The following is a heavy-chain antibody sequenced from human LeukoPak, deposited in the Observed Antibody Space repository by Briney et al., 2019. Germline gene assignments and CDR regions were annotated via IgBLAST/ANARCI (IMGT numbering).Heavy chain of an antibody. J-gene: IGHJ3*02. CDR1: GYTFTGYY. CDR3: ATLPIVGATNYAFDM. CDR2: INPNSGGK. D-gene: IGHD1-26*01. Sequence: ASVKVSCKASGYTFTGYYMHWVRQAPGQGVEGMGWINPNSGGKKYAQKFQGRVTMTTDTSISTAYMELSRLRSDDTAVYYCATLPIVGATNYAFDMWGQGTMVTVSS. V-gene: IGHV1-2*02.